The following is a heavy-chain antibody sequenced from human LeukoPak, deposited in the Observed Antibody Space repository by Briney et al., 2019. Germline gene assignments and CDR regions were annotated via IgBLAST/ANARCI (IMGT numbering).Heavy chain of an antibody. CDR2: MNPNIGNT. V-gene: IGHV1-8*01. J-gene: IGHJ4*02. Sequence: ASVKVSCKASGYTFTSYDINWVRQATGQGLEWMGGMNPNIGNTGYAQKFQGRVTMTRKTSMSTAYMELSSLRSEDTAVYYCARRVLWFGEYRTFDYWGQGTLVTVSS. CDR1: GYTFTSYD. CDR3: ARRVLWFGEYRTFDY. D-gene: IGHD3-10*01.